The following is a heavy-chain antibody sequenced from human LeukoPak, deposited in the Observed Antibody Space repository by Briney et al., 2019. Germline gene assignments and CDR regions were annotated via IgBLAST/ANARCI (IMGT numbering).Heavy chain of an antibody. D-gene: IGHD5-12*01. CDR3: ARDGGYSGYDADC. CDR2: INHNGNVN. J-gene: IGHJ4*02. CDR1: GFTFSSYW. V-gene: IGHV3-7*01. Sequence: SGGSLRLSCAASGFTFSSYWMNWARQAPGKGLEWVASINHNGNVNYYVDSVKGRFTISRDNAKNSLFLQMNSLRAEDTAVYYCARDGGYSGYDADCWGQGTLVTVSS.